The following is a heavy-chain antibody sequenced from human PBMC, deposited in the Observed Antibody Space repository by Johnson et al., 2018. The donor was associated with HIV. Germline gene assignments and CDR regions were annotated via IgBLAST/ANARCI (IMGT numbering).Heavy chain of an antibody. CDR1: GFTFSSYA. V-gene: IGHV3-30*04. J-gene: IGHJ3*02. CDR2: ISNDGSNK. D-gene: IGHD3-3*01. CDR3: ARTPSAGVDNHDPLDI. Sequence: QVQLVESGGGVVQPGRSLRLSCAASGFTFSSYAMHWVRQAPGKGLEWVTIISNDGSNKYYADPVKGRFTISRDNSKNTLYLQMNSLRVEDTAMFYCARTPSAGVDNHDPLDIWGQGTMVTVSS.